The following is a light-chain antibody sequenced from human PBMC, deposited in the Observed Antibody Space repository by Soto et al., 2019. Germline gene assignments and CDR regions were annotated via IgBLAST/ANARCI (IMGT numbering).Light chain of an antibody. CDR3: QQYGSSPQLT. Sequence: LSLSARAVSLSTGERATLSCRASQSVSSSYLAWYQQKPGQAPRLLLYGASSRATGIPDRFSGSGSGTDFTLTISRLEPEDFAVYYCQQYGSSPQLTFGGGTKVDIK. CDR2: GAS. V-gene: IGKV3-20*01. J-gene: IGKJ4*01. CDR1: QSVSSSY.